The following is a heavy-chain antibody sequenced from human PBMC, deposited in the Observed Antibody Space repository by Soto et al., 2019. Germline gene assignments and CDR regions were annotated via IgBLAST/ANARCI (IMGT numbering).Heavy chain of an antibody. CDR2: ISWNSGSI. V-gene: IGHV3-9*01. CDR1: GFTFDDYA. D-gene: IGHD3-10*01. CDR3: ATKDDYSGSGTPFDT. J-gene: IGHJ4*02. Sequence: PGGSLRLSCAASGFTFDDYAMHWVRQAPGKGLEWVSGISWNSGSIGYADSVKGRFTISRDNSKSTLDLQMNSLTTEDTALYYCATKDDYSGSGTPFDTWGQGTLVTVSS.